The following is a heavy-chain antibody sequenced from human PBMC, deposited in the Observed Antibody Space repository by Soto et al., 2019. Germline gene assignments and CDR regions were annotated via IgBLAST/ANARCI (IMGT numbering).Heavy chain of an antibody. CDR2: IYSGGDT. D-gene: IGHD3-16*01. J-gene: IGHJ6*02. Sequence: PGGSLRLSCAASGFTVSTNYISWVRQAPGKGLEWVSIIYSGGDTYYADAVKGRFTISRDNSKNTLYLQMNSLRAEDTAVYYCGRGAAIMDFWGQGTTVTVSS. CDR1: GFTVSTNY. V-gene: IGHV3-66*01. CDR3: GRGAAIMDF.